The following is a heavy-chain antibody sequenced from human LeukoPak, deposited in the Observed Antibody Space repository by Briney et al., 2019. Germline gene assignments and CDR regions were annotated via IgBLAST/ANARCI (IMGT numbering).Heavy chain of an antibody. D-gene: IGHD2-15*01. J-gene: IGHJ4*02. V-gene: IGHV3-23*01. CDR2: ITTSGGST. Sequence: GGSLRLSCAASGFTFNSYGMSWVRQAPGKGLEWVSGITTSGGSTDYADSVKGRFTISRDNSKNTLYLQMNSLRAEDTAVYYCAKDLGYCSVGSCYSEGYWGQGTLVTASS. CDR1: GFTFNSYG. CDR3: AKDLGYCSVGSCYSEGY.